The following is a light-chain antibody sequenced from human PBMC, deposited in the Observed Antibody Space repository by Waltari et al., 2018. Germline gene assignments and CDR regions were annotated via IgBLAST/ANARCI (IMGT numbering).Light chain of an antibody. CDR1: GGDVGGYNY. V-gene: IGLV2-11*01. J-gene: IGLJ3*02. Sequence: QSALTQPRSVSGSPGQSVTISCTGTGGDVGGYNYVSWYQQHPGKAPKLMISDVSQRPSGVPDRFSGAKSGNTASLTISELQAEDEADYYCCSYAGSYTWVFGGGTKVTV. CDR3: CSYAGSYTWV. CDR2: DVS.